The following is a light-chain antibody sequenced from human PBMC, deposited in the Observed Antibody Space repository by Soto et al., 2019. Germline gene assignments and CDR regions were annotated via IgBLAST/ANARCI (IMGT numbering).Light chain of an antibody. Sequence: DIQMTQSPSSLSAYVGDRVTIACRASQDINTYLSWYQKKPGKAPKVLIKAASSLQGGAPSRFSGSRSGTDFTLTIGSLQPEDFASYYCLQSYSTPPAFGGGTKVEIQ. CDR2: AAS. V-gene: IGKV1-39*01. J-gene: IGKJ4*01. CDR3: LQSYSTPPA. CDR1: QDINTY.